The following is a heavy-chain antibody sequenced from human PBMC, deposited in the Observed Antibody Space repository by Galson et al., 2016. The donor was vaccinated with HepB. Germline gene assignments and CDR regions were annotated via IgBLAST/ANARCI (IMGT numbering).Heavy chain of an antibody. CDR1: GGSISNNSYY. V-gene: IGHV4-39*01. CDR3: ARHLSRFLGWLFGPPEWFGP. Sequence: SETLSLTCTVSGGSISNNSYYWGWIRQPPGKGLEWIGTIYYSGSTYYNPSLKSRVTISVDTSNKQFSLKLSSVTATDTAVYYCARHLSRFLGWLFGPPEWFGPWGQGTLVTVSA. CDR2: IYYSGST. J-gene: IGHJ5*02. D-gene: IGHD3-3*01.